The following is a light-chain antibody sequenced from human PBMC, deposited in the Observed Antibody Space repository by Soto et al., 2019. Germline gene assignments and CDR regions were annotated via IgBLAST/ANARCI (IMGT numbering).Light chain of an antibody. CDR2: AAS. CDR3: LGYDSAPTWT. V-gene: IGKV1-27*01. Sequence: DIQMTQSPSSLSPSVGDRVTITCRASQDITSYLAWYQQKPGKVPKLLIYAASTLQSGVPSRFSGSGSGTDFTLTISSRQPEDVATYYCLGYDSAPTWTFGQGTRVEIK. CDR1: QDITSY. J-gene: IGKJ1*01.